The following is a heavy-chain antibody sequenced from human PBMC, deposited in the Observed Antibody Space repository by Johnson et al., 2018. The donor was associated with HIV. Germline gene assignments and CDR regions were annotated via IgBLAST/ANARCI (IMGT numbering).Heavy chain of an antibody. CDR2: ISGNGGIT. Sequence: VQLVESGGGVVQPGRSLRLSCAASGFTFSSYGIHWVRQAPGTGLEYVSSISGNGGITYYANSVKGRFTISRDNSKNTLFLQLGSLRAEDMDVYYCARVGDGNNKNAFDIWGQGTMVTVSS. CDR1: GFTFSSYG. D-gene: IGHD5-24*01. J-gene: IGHJ3*02. V-gene: IGHV3-64*01. CDR3: ARVGDGNNKNAFDI.